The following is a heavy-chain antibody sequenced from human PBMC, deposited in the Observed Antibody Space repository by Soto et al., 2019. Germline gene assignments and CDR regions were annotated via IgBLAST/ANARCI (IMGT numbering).Heavy chain of an antibody. Sequence: QVQLVESGGGVVQPGRSLRLSCAASGFTFSSYGMHWVRQAPGKGLNWVAVIWYDGSNKYYADSVKGRFTISRDNSKNTLYLRMNSLRVEDTAVYYCARDQGGDKMAFDIWGQGTMVTVSS. V-gene: IGHV3-33*01. CDR3: ARDQGGDKMAFDI. CDR1: GFTFSSYG. CDR2: IWYDGSNK. D-gene: IGHD2-21*02. J-gene: IGHJ3*02.